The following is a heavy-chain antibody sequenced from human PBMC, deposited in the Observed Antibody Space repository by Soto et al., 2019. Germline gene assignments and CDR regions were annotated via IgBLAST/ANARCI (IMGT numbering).Heavy chain of an antibody. CDR1: GFTFDDYA. V-gene: IGHV3-9*01. D-gene: IGHD5-12*01. J-gene: IGHJ3*02. CDR3: AKDMEYSGHIDAFDI. CDR2: ISWNSGSI. Sequence: GGSLRLSCAASGFTFDDYAMHWVRQAPGKGLEWVSGISWNSGSIGYADSVKGRFTISRDNAKNSLYLQMNSLRAEDTALYYCAKDMEYSGHIDAFDIWGQGTMVTVSS.